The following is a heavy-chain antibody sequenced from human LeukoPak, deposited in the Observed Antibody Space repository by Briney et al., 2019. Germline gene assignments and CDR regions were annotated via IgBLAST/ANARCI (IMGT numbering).Heavy chain of an antibody. CDR1: GYTFTGYY. CDR2: INPNSGGT. D-gene: IGHD5-18*01. V-gene: IGHV1-2*02. CDR3: ARVGYSYGLVLRSLYMDV. J-gene: IGHJ6*03. Sequence: ASVKVSCKASGYTFTGYYMHWVRQAPGQGLEWMGWINPNSGGTNYAQKFQGRVTMTRDTSISTAYMELSRLRSDDTAVYYCARVGYSYGLVLRSLYMDVWGKGTTVTVSS.